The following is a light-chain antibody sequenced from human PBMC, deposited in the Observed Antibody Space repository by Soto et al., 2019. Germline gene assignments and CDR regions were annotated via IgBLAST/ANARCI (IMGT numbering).Light chain of an antibody. CDR3: QQTHTFPWP. V-gene: IGKV1-39*01. J-gene: IGKJ1*01. CDR1: QNIGNN. Sequence: DLRMTQSPSSLSASVRDRVTITCRASQNIGNNLTWYQQSPGKAPKLLVFAASSKSRGVPLRFDARGSVTDFSLTINSLQPEDVATYDCQQTHTFPWPFGQWTKVDVK. CDR2: AAS.